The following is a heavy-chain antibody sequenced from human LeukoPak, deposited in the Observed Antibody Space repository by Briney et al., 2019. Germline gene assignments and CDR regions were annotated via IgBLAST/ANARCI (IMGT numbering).Heavy chain of an antibody. CDR2: ISYDGGTK. CDR1: GFTVSSYA. J-gene: IGHJ3*02. D-gene: IGHD6-19*01. Sequence: PGGSQRLSCAASGFTVSSYAMHWVRQAPGKGLEWVAVISYDGGTKYYADSVKGRFTISRDSSKNTLYLQMDSLRVEDTAVYYCARVSEVAAAPGAFDIWGQGKMVTIS. CDR3: ARVSEVAAAPGAFDI. V-gene: IGHV3-30-3*01.